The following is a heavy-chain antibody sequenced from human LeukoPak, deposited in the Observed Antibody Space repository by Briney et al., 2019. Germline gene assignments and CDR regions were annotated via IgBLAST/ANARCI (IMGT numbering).Heavy chain of an antibody. V-gene: IGHV3-23*01. D-gene: IGHD4-17*01. CDR2: ISGSGGST. Sequence: GGSLRLSCAASGFTFSSYWMHWVRQAPGKGLEWVSAISGSGGSTYYADSVKGRFTISRDNSKNTLYLQMNSLRAEDTAVYYCAKEHGDYYYFDYWGQGTLVTVSS. CDR3: AKEHGDYYYFDY. J-gene: IGHJ4*02. CDR1: GFTFSSYW.